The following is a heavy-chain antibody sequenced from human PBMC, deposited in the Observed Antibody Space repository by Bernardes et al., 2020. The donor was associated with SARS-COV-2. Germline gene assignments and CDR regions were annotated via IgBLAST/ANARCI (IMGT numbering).Heavy chain of an antibody. V-gene: IGHV4-34*01. Sequence: SETLSLTCAVYGGSFSGYYWSWIRQPPGKGLEWIGEINHSGSTNYNPSLKSRVTISVDTSKNQFSLKLSSVTAADTAVYYCARALRITIFGVVISGYYYGMDVWGQGTTVTVSS. D-gene: IGHD3-3*01. CDR2: INHSGST. CDR1: GGSFSGYY. J-gene: IGHJ6*02. CDR3: ARALRITIFGVVISGYYYGMDV.